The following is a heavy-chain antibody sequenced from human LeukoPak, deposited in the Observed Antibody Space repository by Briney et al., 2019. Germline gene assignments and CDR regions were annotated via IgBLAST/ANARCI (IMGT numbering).Heavy chain of an antibody. CDR2: INPNSGGT. Sequence: ASVKVSCKASGYTFTNYGISWVRQAPGQGLEWMGWINPNSGGTNYAQKFQGRVTMTRDTSISTAYMELSRLRSDDTAVYYCRTDRYGDYGDYIDYWGQGTLVTVSS. V-gene: IGHV1-2*02. CDR3: RTDRYGDYGDYIDY. J-gene: IGHJ4*02. CDR1: GYTFTNYG. D-gene: IGHD4-17*01.